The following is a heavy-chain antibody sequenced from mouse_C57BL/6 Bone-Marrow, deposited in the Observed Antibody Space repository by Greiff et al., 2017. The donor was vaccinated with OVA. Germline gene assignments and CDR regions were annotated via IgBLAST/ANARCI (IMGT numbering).Heavy chain of an antibody. Sequence: EVQLQESGTVLARPGASGKREGKRAGEKGTRDGMHWVKQRPGQGLEWIGAIYPGNSDTSYNQKFKGKAKLTAVTSASTAYMELSSLTNEDSAVYYCTGVGAYWGQGTLVTVSA. CDR3: TGVGAY. V-gene: IGHV1-5*01. CDR2: IYPGNSDT. D-gene: IGHD1-1*02. CDR1: GEKGTRDG. J-gene: IGHJ3*01.